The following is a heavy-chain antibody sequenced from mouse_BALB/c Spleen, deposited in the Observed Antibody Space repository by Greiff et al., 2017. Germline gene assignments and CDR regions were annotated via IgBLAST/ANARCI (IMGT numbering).Heavy chain of an antibody. Sequence: QVQLQQSGPGLVQPSQSLSITCIVSGFSLTSYGVHWVRQSPGKGLEWLGVIWSGGSTDYNAAFISRLSISKDNSKSQVFFKMNSLQANDTAIYYCARGNWDGFDYWGQGTTLTVSS. V-gene: IGHV2-2*02. J-gene: IGHJ2*01. CDR1: GFSLTSYG. CDR3: ARGNWDGFDY. CDR2: IWSGGST. D-gene: IGHD4-1*01.